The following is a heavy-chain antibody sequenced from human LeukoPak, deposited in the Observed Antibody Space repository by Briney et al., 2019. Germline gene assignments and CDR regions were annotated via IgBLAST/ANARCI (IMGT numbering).Heavy chain of an antibody. CDR1: GFTFSSYA. V-gene: IGHV3-23*01. Sequence: GGSLRLSCAVSGFTFSSYAMSWVSQAPGKVLGWVSAIIGSGGSTYYADSVKGRFTISRDNSKNTLYLQMNSQRAEDTAVYYCAKDLKDIVVVPAAIFDYWGQGTLVTVSS. CDR3: AKDLKDIVVVPAAIFDY. CDR2: IIGSGGST. D-gene: IGHD2-2*01. J-gene: IGHJ4*02.